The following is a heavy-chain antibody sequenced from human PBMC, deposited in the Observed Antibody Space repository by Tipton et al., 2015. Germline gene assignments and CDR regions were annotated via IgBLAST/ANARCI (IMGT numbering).Heavy chain of an antibody. CDR2: INYSGST. D-gene: IGHD1-26*01. V-gene: IGHV4-34*01. CDR3: ARSGELPLSY. J-gene: IGHJ4*02. CDR1: GFTFSNYA. Sequence: LRLSCAASGFTFSNYAMSWVRQAPGKGLEWIGEINYSGSTNYNPSLKSRVTISVDTSKNQFSLKLSSVTAADRAVYYCARSGELPLSYWSQGTLVTVSS.